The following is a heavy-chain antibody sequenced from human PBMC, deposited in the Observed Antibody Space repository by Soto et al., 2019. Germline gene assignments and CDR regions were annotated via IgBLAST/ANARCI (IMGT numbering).Heavy chain of an antibody. CDR1: GAPVNDYY. CDR3: ARWGHPAVKAFDI. Sequence: SETLSLTCTVSGAPVNDYYWNWVRQPLGKGLEWIGFIHYTGSRIFNPSLQSRVTMSVDVSQSQFSLRLTSVTAADTAIYYCARWGHPAVKAFDIWGQGTTVTV. D-gene: IGHD3-16*01. CDR2: IHYTGSR. J-gene: IGHJ3*02. V-gene: IGHV4-59*02.